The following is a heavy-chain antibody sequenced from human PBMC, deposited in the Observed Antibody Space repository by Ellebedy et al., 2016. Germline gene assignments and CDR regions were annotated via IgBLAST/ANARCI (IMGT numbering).Heavy chain of an antibody. CDR3: VKDGGDYGDYVGLDYYYGMDV. CDR2: ISSNGGST. V-gene: IGHV3-64D*06. J-gene: IGHJ6*02. Sequence: GESLKISXSASGFTFSSYAMHWVRQAPGKGLEYVSAISSNGGSTYYADSVKGRFTISRDNSKNTLYLQMSSLRAEDTAVYYCVKDGGDYGDYVGLDYYYGMDVWGQGTTVTVSS. D-gene: IGHD4-17*01. CDR1: GFTFSSYA.